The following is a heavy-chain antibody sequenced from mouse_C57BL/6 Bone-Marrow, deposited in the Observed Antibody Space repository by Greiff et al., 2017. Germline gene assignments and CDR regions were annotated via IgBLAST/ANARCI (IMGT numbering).Heavy chain of an antibody. D-gene: IGHD2-3*01. Sequence: VQLQQSGAELAKPGASVKMSCKASGYTFTSYWMHWVKQRPGQGLEWIGYINPSTGYTKYTQKFKDKATLTADKSSSTAYIQLSSLTSEDSAVYYCARSDDGYYYVAYWGQGTTLTVTS. CDR3: ARSDDGYYYVAY. CDR1: GYTFTSYW. V-gene: IGHV1-7*01. CDR2: INPSTGYT. J-gene: IGHJ2*01.